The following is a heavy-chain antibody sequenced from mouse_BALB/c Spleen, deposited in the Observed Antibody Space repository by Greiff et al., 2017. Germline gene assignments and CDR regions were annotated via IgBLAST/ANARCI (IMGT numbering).Heavy chain of an antibody. D-gene: IGHD2-4*01. V-gene: IGHV5-17*02. CDR1: GFTFSSFG. CDR2: ISSGSSTI. Sequence: EVQVVESGGGLVQPGGSRKLSCAASGFTFSSFGMHWVRQAPEKGLEWVAYISSGSSTIYYADTVKGRFTISRDNPKNTLFLQMTSLRSEDTAMYYCARGMITPWFAYWGQGTLVTVSA. J-gene: IGHJ3*01. CDR3: ARGMITPWFAY.